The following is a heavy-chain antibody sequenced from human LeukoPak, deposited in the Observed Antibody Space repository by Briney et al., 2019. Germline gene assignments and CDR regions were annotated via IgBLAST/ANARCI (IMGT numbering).Heavy chain of an antibody. J-gene: IGHJ4*02. D-gene: IGHD3-16*01. Sequence: KPSETLSLTCTVSGGSISSYYWSWIRQPPGKGLEWIGYIYYSGGTNYNPSLKSRVTISVDTSKNQFSLKLSSVTAADTAVYYCARLPRGGRDYWGQGTLVTVSS. CDR3: ARLPRGGRDY. CDR2: IYYSGGT. V-gene: IGHV4-59*08. CDR1: GGSISSYY.